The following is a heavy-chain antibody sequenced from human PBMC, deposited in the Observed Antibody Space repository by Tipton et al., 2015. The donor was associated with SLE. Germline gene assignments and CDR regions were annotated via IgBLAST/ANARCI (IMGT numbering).Heavy chain of an antibody. CDR1: GGSLSIGYYY. CDR2: VYASGSN. V-gene: IGHV4-61*02. Sequence: TLSLTCSVSGGSLSIGYYYWSWIRQPAGKGLEWIGRVYASGSNHYNPSLQSRVTMSVDTSKNHFSLKLISVTAADTAVYYCAREFLNPVTTVHYYFDLWGRGTLVTVSS. CDR3: AREFLNPVTTVHYYFDL. D-gene: IGHD4-11*01. J-gene: IGHJ2*01.